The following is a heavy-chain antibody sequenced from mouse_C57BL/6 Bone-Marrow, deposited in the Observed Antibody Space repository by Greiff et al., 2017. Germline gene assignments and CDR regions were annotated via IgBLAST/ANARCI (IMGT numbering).Heavy chain of an antibody. Sequence: EVMLVESGGDLVKPGGSLKLSCAASGFTFSSYGMSWVRQTPDKRLEWVATISSGGSYTYYPDSVKGRFPISRDNAKNTLYLQMSSLKSEDTAMYYCARHFPYYYGSSYLFDYWGQGTTLTVSS. CDR2: ISSGGSYT. V-gene: IGHV5-6*01. D-gene: IGHD1-1*01. CDR1: GFTFSSYG. J-gene: IGHJ2*01. CDR3: ARHFPYYYGSSYLFDY.